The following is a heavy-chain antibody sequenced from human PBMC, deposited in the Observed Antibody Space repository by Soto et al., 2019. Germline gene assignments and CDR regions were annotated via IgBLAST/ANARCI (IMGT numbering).Heavy chain of an antibody. CDR1: GYIFVNYG. Sequence: QVQLVQSGDEVRKPGSSVKVSCKASGYIFVNYGIAWVRQAPGQGLEWMGWISPYSGNTHYARKVQGRLTITSDTSASTACMDLGSLTSDDTDVYDCAMVDNCVAPTPQDVWGQGTPVTVSS. CDR3: AMVDNCVAPTPQDV. D-gene: IGHD5-12*01. CDR2: ISPYSGNT. V-gene: IGHV1-18*01. J-gene: IGHJ6*02.